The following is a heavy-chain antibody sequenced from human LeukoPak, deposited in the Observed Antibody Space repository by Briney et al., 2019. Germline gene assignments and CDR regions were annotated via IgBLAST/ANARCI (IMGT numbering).Heavy chain of an antibody. CDR2: ISSSSSYI. CDR1: GFTFSSYS. D-gene: IGHD3-9*01. V-gene: IGHV3-21*01. CDR3: ARGLLRYFDWSSRGYAFDT. J-gene: IGHJ3*02. Sequence: PGGSLRLSCAASGFTFSSYSMNWVRQAPGKGLEWVSSISSSSSYIYYADSVKGRFTISRDNAKNSLYLQMNSLRAEDTAVYYCARGLLRYFDWSSRGYAFDTWGQGTMVTVSS.